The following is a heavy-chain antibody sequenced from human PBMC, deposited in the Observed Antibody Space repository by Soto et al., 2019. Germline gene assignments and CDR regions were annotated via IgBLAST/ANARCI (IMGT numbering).Heavy chain of an antibody. V-gene: IGHV1-69*02. CDR1: GGTFSSYS. CDR2: IIPILGIA. CDR3: ATVSSSTSCPQPGY. J-gene: IGHJ4*02. Sequence: QVQLVQSGAEVKKPGSSVKVSCKASGGTFSSYSISWVRQAPGQGLEWMGRIIPILGIANYAQKFQGRVTITGDKFTTTAYMELSRLRLEDTSVYYCATVSSSTSCPQPGYWGQASLGTV. D-gene: IGHD2-2*01.